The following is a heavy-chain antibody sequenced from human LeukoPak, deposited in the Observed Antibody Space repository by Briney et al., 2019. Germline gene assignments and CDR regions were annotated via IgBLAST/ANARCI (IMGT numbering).Heavy chain of an antibody. Sequence: GGSLRLSCAASGFTFSDYSMNWVRQAPGKGLEWVSYISFSVNTKYYGDSVKGRFTISRDNAKNSLYLHMDSLRAEDTAVYYCAKDQATIVVVPANTAWGQGTLVTVSS. D-gene: IGHD2-2*01. J-gene: IGHJ4*02. CDR1: GFTFSDYS. CDR2: ISFSVNTK. V-gene: IGHV3-48*04. CDR3: AKDQATIVVVPANTA.